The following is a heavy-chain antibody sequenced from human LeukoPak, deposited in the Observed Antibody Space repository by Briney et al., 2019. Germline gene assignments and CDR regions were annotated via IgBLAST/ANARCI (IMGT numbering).Heavy chain of an antibody. J-gene: IGHJ5*02. CDR1: GFTFSDYY. D-gene: IGHD3-10*01. CDR3: ARFITMVRGVIRENWFDP. CDR2: ISSSSSYT. Sequence: GGSLRLSCAASGFTFSDYYMSWIRQAPGKGLEWVSYISSSSSYTNYADSVRGRFTISRDNAKNSLYLQMNSLRAEDTAVYYCARFITMVRGVIRENWFDPWGQGTLVTVSS. V-gene: IGHV3-11*06.